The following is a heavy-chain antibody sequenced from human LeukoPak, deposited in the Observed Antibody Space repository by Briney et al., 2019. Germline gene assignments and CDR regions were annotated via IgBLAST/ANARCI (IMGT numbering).Heavy chain of an antibody. CDR2: ISGSGGST. Sequence: PGGSLRLSCAASGFTFSSYAMSWVRQAPGKGLEWVSAISGSGGSTYYADSVKGRFTISRDNSKNTLYLKMNSPRAKDTAVYYCAKPDYSFWSGYSARLYYGMDVWGRGTTATVSS. CDR3: AKPDYSFWSGYSARLYYGMDV. D-gene: IGHD3-3*01. CDR1: GFTFSSYA. J-gene: IGHJ6*02. V-gene: IGHV3-23*01.